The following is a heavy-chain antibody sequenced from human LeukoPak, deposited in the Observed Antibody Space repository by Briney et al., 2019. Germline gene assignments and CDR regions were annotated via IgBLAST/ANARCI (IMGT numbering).Heavy chain of an antibody. CDR1: GGSISSYY. J-gene: IGHJ3*02. CDR2: IYYSGST. V-gene: IGHV4-59*01. CDR3: ARAPHSSGYPDAFDI. Sequence: SETLSLTCTVSGGSISSYYWSWIQQPPGKGLEWIGYIYYSGSTSYNPSLNIRVIISVDTSKNQFSLKLSSVTAADTAVYYCARAPHSSGYPDAFDIWGQGTMVTVSS. D-gene: IGHD3-22*01.